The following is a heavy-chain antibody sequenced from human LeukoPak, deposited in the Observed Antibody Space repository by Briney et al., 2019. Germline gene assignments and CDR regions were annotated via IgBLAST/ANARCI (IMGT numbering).Heavy chain of an antibody. Sequence: PGGSLRLSCAASGFTFSIYAMNWVRQAPGRGLEWVSAISGSNSGTYYADSVKGRFTISRDNSKNTLYLQMDSLRAEDMAVYYCARGVLARGSSGWYFDYWGQGTLVTVSS. V-gene: IGHV3-23*01. J-gene: IGHJ4*02. CDR1: GFTFSIYA. D-gene: IGHD6-19*01. CDR2: ISGSNSGT. CDR3: ARGVLARGSSGWYFDY.